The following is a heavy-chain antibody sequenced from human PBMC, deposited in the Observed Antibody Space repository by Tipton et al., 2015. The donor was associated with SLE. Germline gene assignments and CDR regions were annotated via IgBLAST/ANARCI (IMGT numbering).Heavy chain of an antibody. V-gene: IGHV4-59*01. CDR1: GGSISSYY. D-gene: IGHD5-18*01. J-gene: IGHJ3*02. Sequence: TPSLTCTVSGGSISSYYWSWIRQPPGKGLEWIGYIYYSGSTNYNPSLKSRVTISVDTSKNQFSLKLSSVTAADTAVYYCARGSGYGYGDDAFDIWGQGTMVTVSS. CDR3: ARGSGYGYGDDAFDI. CDR2: IYYSGST.